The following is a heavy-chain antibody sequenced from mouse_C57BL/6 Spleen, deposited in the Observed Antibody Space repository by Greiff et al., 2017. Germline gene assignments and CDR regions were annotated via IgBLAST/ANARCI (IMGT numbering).Heavy chain of an antibody. D-gene: IGHD4-1*01. CDR2: IDPSDSET. CDR1: GYTFTSYW. CDR3: ARGPLGNYYAMDY. Sequence: VQLQQPGAELVRPGSSVKLSCKASGYTFTSYWMHWVKQRPIQGLEWIGNIDPSDSETHYNQKFKDKATLTVDKSSSTAYMQLSSLTSEDSAVYYCARGPLGNYYAMDYWGQGTSVTVSS. V-gene: IGHV1-52*01. J-gene: IGHJ4*01.